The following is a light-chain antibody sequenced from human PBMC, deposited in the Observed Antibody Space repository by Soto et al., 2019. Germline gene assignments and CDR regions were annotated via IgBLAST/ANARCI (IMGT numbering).Light chain of an antibody. CDR3: QQLNSYSIT. CDR1: QGISSY. J-gene: IGKJ5*01. Sequence: IQLTQSPSSLSASVGDRVTITCRASQGISSYLAWYQQKPGKAPKLLIYAASTLQSGVPSRFSGSGSGTDFTLTISSLQPEDFATYYCQQLNSYSITFGQWTRLEIK. CDR2: AAS. V-gene: IGKV1-9*01.